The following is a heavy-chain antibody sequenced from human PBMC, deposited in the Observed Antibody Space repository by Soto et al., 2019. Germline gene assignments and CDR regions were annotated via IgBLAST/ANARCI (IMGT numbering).Heavy chain of an antibody. V-gene: IGHV4-59*01. J-gene: IGHJ3*02. CDR3: AREPHSSSSVRPFDI. CDR1: GASISSYY. CDR2: IYYNGST. Sequence: SETLSLTCTVSGASISSYYWNWIRQPPGKGLEWIGYIYYNGSTNYNPSLKRRLTMSVDTSKNHFSLNLSSVTAADTAVYYCAREPHSSSSVRPFDIWGQGTMVTVSS. D-gene: IGHD6-6*01.